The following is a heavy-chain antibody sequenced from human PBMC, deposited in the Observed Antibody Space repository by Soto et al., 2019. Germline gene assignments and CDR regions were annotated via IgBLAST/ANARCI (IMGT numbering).Heavy chain of an antibody. CDR1: GFTFSSYA. V-gene: IGHV3-23*01. CDR3: ATISVASNTEY. Sequence: GGSLRLSCAASGFTFSSYAMSWVRQAPGKGLDWVSSTSSNGAATYYGDSVRGRFTFSRDNSKNMLYLQMNSLTAGDTAVYYCATISVASNTEYCGKGTQVPVAS. J-gene: IGHJ4*02. D-gene: IGHD3-3*02. CDR2: TSSNGAAT.